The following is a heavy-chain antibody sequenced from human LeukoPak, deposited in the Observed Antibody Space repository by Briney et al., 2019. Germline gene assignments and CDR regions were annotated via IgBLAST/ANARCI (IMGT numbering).Heavy chain of an antibody. CDR1: GGSITGYY. CDR3: ARDSSGWYGDNYYYYYMDV. V-gene: IGHV4-4*07. Sequence: SETLSLTCSVSGGSITGYYWGWIRQPPGKGLEWIGRIYTSGSTSYNPSLKSRVTISVDTSKNQFSLRLSSVTAADTAVYYCARDSSGWYGDNYYYYYMDVWGKGTTVTISS. CDR2: IYTSGST. J-gene: IGHJ6*03. D-gene: IGHD6-19*01.